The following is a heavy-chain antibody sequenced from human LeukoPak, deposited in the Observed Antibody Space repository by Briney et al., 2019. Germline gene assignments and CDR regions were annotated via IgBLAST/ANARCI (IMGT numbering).Heavy chain of an antibody. J-gene: IGHJ6*02. Sequence: GGSLRLSCAASGFTVSSNYMSWVRQAPGKGLEWVSVIYSGGTTYYADSVKGRFIISRHNSNNTLYLQMNSLRAEDTAVYYCARGGTPTFWSGYMDVWGLGTTVTVSS. CDR2: IYSGGTT. CDR1: GFTVSSNY. V-gene: IGHV3-53*04. D-gene: IGHD3-3*01. CDR3: ARGGTPTFWSGYMDV.